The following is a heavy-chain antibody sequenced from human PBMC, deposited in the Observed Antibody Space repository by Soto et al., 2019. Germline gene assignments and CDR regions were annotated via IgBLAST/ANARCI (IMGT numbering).Heavy chain of an antibody. Sequence: EVQLLESGGGLVQPGGSLRLSCAASGFTFSSYAMSWVRQAPGKGLGWVSAISGSGGSTYYAGSVKGRFTISRDNSKNTLYLQMSSLRAEDTAVYYCAKAGGFGGYWYFDLWGRGTLVTVSS. CDR1: GFTFSSYA. D-gene: IGHD3-10*01. CDR2: ISGSGGST. J-gene: IGHJ2*01. V-gene: IGHV3-23*01. CDR3: AKAGGFGGYWYFDL.